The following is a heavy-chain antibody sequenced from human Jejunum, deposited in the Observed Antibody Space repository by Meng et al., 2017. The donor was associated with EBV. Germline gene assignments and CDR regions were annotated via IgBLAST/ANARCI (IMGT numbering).Heavy chain of an antibody. Sequence: EGQLVGAGGGFVQPGDSLRLSCAASGFTLSSYWMHWVRQAPGKGLVWVSRINSDGSKTNYADSVRGRFTISRDIAKNTLYLQLNSLRADDTAVYYCVRGPPPDTWGQGTLVTVSS. CDR3: VRGPPPDT. CDR1: GFTLSSYW. V-gene: IGHV3-74*01. J-gene: IGHJ5*02. CDR2: INSDGSKT.